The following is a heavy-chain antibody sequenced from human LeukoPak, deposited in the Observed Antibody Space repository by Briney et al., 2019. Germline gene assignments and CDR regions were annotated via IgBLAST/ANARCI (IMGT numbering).Heavy chain of an antibody. V-gene: IGHV4-38-2*02. CDR2: IYHSGST. J-gene: IGHJ4*02. Sequence: PSETLSLTCTVSGYSISSGYYWGWIRQPPGKGLEWIGSIYHSGSTYYNPSLKSRVTISVDTSKNQFSLKLSSVTAADTAVYYCARDQSRYSSSWHHGGQDYWGQGTLVTVSS. CDR3: ARDQSRYSSSWHHGGQDY. CDR1: GYSISSGYY. D-gene: IGHD6-13*01.